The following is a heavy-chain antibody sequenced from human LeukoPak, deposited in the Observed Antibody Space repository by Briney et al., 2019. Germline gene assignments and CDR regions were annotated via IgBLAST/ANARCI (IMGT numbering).Heavy chain of an antibody. CDR2: ISYDGSNK. J-gene: IGHJ4*02. V-gene: IGHV3-30*18. CDR3: AKGGSSGWPHFDY. D-gene: IGHD6-19*01. Sequence: QSGGSLRLSCAASGFTVSSYGMNWVRQAPGKGLEWVAVISYDGSNKYYADSVKGRFTISRDNSKNTLYLQMNSLRAEDTAVYYCAKGGSSGWPHFDYWGQGTLVTVSS. CDR1: GFTVSSYG.